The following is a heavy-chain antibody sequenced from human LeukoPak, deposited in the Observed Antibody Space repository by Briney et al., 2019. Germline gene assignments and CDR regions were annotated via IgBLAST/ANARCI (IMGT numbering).Heavy chain of an antibody. CDR1: GFTFSSYA. V-gene: IGHV3-23*01. Sequence: GGSLRLSCAGSGFTFSSYAMNWVRQAPGKGLEWVSTITGSGDTTYKANSVKGRFTISRDNSKNTLYLQMNSLRAEDTAIYYCAKYLSTSQLYYFDYWGQGTLVTVSS. CDR3: AKYLSTSQLYYFDY. J-gene: IGHJ4*02. CDR2: ITGSGDTT. D-gene: IGHD2-2*01.